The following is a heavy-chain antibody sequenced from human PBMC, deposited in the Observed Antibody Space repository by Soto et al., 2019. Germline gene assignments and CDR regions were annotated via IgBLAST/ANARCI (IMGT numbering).Heavy chain of an antibody. CDR2: IIPIFGTA. J-gene: IGHJ6*02. CDR3: AKLVSVWRRQLLPKSSNVPYYYGMDV. D-gene: IGHD2-15*01. CDR1: GGTFSSYA. Sequence: GASVKVSCKASGGTFSSYAISWVRQAPGQGLEWMGGIIPIFGTANYAQKFQGRVTITADESTSTAYMELSSLRSEDTAVYYCAKLVSVWRRQLLPKSSNVPYYYGMDVWGQGTTVTVSS. V-gene: IGHV1-69*13.